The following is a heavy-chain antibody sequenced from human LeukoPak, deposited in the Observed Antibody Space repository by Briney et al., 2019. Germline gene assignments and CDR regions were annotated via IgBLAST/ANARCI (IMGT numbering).Heavy chain of an antibody. CDR3: ARSRYCSAITCYTSPTWFDP. D-gene: IGHD2-15*01. Sequence: PGGTLRLSCAASGFTFNTYAMHWVRQAPGKGLEYVSGISYNGGRTYYANSVKGRFTISRDNSKNALYLQMDSLRAEDMAVYYCARSRYCSAITCYTSPTWFDPWGQGTLVTVSS. CDR1: GFTFNTYA. V-gene: IGHV3-64*01. J-gene: IGHJ5*02. CDR2: ISYNGGRT.